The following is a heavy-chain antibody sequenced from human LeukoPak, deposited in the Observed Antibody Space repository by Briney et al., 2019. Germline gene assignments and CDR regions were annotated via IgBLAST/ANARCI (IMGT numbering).Heavy chain of an antibody. CDR2: ISFDINDR. D-gene: IGHD3-22*01. J-gene: IGHJ3*02. CDR1: EFTFSKYG. Sequence: GGSLRLSCAASEFTFSKYGMHWVRQAPGKGLEWVASISFDINDRKYAESVRGRFTISRDNSKNTLYLQMNSLRAEDTAVYFCARGPYSYDSSGAFDIWGQGTMVTVSS. CDR3: ARGPYSYDSSGAFDI. V-gene: IGHV3-30*03.